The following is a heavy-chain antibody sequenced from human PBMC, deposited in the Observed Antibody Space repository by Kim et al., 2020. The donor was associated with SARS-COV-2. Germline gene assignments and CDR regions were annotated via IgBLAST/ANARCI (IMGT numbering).Heavy chain of an antibody. J-gene: IGHJ6*02. CDR3: ARAGLLWFGEYYYYYGMDV. V-gene: IGHV4-39*07. CDR1: GGSISSSSYY. CDR2: IYYSGST. D-gene: IGHD3-10*01. Sequence: SETLSLTCTVSGGSISSSSYYWGWIRQPPGKGLEWIGSIYYSGSTYYNPSLKSRVTISVDTSKNQFSLKLSSVTAADTAVYYCARAGLLWFGEYYYYYGMDVWGQGTTVTVSS.